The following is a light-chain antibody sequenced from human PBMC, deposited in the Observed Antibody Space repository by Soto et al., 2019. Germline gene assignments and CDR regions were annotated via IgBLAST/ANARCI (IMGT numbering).Light chain of an antibody. CDR3: QQLSSYPVT. V-gene: IGKV1-9*01. CDR2: TAS. CDR1: QGIRSY. J-gene: IGKJ4*01. Sequence: DIQLTQSPSFLSASVGDRVTITCRASQGIRSYLMWYQQKPGTAPNLLIYTASSLQSGVPSRFSGSGSGTEFTLTISSLRPEDSATYFCQQLSSYPVTFGGGTKVDSK.